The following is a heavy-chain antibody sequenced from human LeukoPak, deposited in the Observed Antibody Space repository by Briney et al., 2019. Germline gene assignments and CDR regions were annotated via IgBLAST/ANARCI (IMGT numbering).Heavy chain of an antibody. Sequence: SETLSLTCAVYGGSFSGYYWSWIRQPPGKGLEWIGEINHSGSTNYNPSLKSRVTISVDTSKNQFSLQLNSVTPEDTAVYYCARGDYYDSSGSLDYWGQGTLVTVSS. CDR3: ARGDYYDSSGSLDY. CDR1: GGSFSGYY. J-gene: IGHJ4*02. CDR2: INHSGST. V-gene: IGHV4-34*01. D-gene: IGHD3-22*01.